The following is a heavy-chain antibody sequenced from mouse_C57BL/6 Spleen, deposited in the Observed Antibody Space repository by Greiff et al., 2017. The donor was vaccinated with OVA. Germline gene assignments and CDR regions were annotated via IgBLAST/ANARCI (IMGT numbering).Heavy chain of an antibody. Sequence: EVKLEESGGGLVQPGGSMKLSCVASGFTFSNYWMNWVRQSPEKGLEWVAQIRLKSDNYATHYAESVKGRFTISRDDSKSSVYLQMNNLRAEDTGIYYCTVCDYDFAYWGQGTLVTVSA. CDR1: GFTFSNYW. D-gene: IGHD2-4*01. J-gene: IGHJ3*01. CDR3: TVCDYDFAY. V-gene: IGHV6-3*01. CDR2: IRLKSDNYAT.